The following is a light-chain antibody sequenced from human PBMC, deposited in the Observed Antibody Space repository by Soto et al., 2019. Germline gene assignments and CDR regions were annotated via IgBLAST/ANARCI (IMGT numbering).Light chain of an antibody. CDR1: SSDVGAYNY. V-gene: IGLV2-11*01. CDR2: DVS. Sequence: QSALTQPRSVSGSPGQSVTISCTGTSSDVGAYNYVSWYQHHPGKAPKVMIYDVSERPSGVPDRFSGSKSDNKASLTISGLQAEYEADYYCCSYAGSYSRVFGGGTKVTVL. CDR3: CSYAGSYSRV. J-gene: IGLJ3*02.